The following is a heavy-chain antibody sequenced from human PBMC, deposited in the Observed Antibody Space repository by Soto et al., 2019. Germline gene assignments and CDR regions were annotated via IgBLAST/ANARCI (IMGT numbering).Heavy chain of an antibody. CDR3: ARYNSYAIDY. D-gene: IGHD2-8*01. V-gene: IGHV4-59*01. CDR1: GTSISSYY. Sequence: PGTLSLTCPVSGTSISSYYWSWLRQPPGKGLEWIANIHYSGTTNYNPSLASRVTLSVDTSKNQFSLKMTSVTAADRAMYFCARYNSYAIDYWGRGTLVTVSS. J-gene: IGHJ4*02. CDR2: IHYSGTT.